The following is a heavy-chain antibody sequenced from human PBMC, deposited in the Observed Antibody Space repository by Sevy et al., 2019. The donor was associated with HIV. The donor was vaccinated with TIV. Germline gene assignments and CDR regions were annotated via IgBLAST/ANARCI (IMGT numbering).Heavy chain of an antibody. V-gene: IGHV3-30*04. J-gene: IGHJ4*02. CDR1: GFTFSSYA. D-gene: IGHD2-15*01. CDR3: ARTTSIGYCSGGSCYPLGY. Sequence: GGSLRLSCAASGFTFSSYAMHWVRQAPGKGLEWVAVISYDGSNKYYADSVKGRFTISRDNSKNTLYLQMNSLRAEDTAVYYCARTTSIGYCSGGSCYPLGYWGQGTLVTVSS. CDR2: ISYDGSNK.